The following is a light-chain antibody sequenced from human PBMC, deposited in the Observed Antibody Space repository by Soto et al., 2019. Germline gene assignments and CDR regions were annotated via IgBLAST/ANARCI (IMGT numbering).Light chain of an antibody. J-gene: IGLJ1*01. CDR2: EGT. CDR3: CSYAGTRIYV. V-gene: IGLV2-23*01. CDR1: SSDVGIYNL. Sequence: ALTQPASVSGSPGQSITISCTGTSSDVGIYNLVSWYQQHPGKAPKLIIYEGTKRPSGVSNRFSGSKSDNTASLTISGLQAEDEADYYCCSYAGTRIYVFGTGTKVTVL.